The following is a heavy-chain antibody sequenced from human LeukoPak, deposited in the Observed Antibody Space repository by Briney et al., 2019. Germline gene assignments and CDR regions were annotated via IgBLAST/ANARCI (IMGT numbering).Heavy chain of an antibody. CDR2: ISYDGSNK. CDR1: GFTFSSYC. Sequence: WGSLRLSCAASGFTFSSYCMHWLLQAPVKGLDWVAVISYDGSNKYYADSVKGRFTIFRDNSKNTLYLQMNSLRADDTAVYYCAKEAALLWFGESNFDYWGQGTLVTVA. CDR3: AKEAALLWFGESNFDY. D-gene: IGHD3-10*01. V-gene: IGHV3-30*18. J-gene: IGHJ4*02.